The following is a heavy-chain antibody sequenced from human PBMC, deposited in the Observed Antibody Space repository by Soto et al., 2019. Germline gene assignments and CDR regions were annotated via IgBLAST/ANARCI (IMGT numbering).Heavy chain of an antibody. J-gene: IGHJ6*03. D-gene: IGHD6-19*01. CDR2: IWYDGSNK. CDR3: ARDRLRYSSGRSLVPRNSPTRRMDRDRHKVDYYYYYMDV. V-gene: IGHV3-33*01. Sequence: PGGSLRLSCAASGFTFSSYGMHWVRQAPGKGLEWVAVIWYDGSNKYYADSVKGRFTISRDNSKNTLYLQMNSLRAEDTAVYYCARDRLRYSSGRSLVPRNSPTRRMDRDRHKVDYYYYYMDVWGKGTTVTVSS. CDR1: GFTFSSYG.